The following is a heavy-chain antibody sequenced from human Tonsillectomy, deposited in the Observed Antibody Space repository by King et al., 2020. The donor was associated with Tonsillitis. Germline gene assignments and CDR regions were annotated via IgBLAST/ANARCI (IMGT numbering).Heavy chain of an antibody. CDR2: INHSGST. CDR3: ARGRGYSYGLLGRQRAGVDY. J-gene: IGHJ4*02. D-gene: IGHD5-18*01. V-gene: IGHV4-34*01. CDR1: GGSFSGYY. Sequence: VQLQQWGAGLLKPSETLSLTCAVYGGSFSGYYWSWLRQPPGKGLEWIGEINHSGSTNYNPSLKSRVTISVDTSKNQFSLKLGSVTAADTAVYYCARGRGYSYGLLGRQRAGVDYWGQGTLVTVSS.